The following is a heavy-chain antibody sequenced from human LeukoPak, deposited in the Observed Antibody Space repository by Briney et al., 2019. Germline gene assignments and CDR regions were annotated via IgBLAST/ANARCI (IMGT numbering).Heavy chain of an antibody. V-gene: IGHV4-39*01. Sequence: PSETLSLTCTVSGGSISITGYYWGWIRQPPGKGLEWIGSIYRSGSAYYKPSLTSRVTMSVDTSKNQFSLKLGSVTASDTAVYYCARHRGYSYGYLDYWGQGTLVSVSS. CDR1: GGSISITGYY. D-gene: IGHD5-18*01. CDR3: ARHRGYSYGYLDY. CDR2: IYRSGSA. J-gene: IGHJ4*02.